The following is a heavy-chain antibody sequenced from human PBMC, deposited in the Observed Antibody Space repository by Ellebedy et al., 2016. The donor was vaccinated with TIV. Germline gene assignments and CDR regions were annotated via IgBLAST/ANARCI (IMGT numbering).Heavy chain of an antibody. Sequence: AASVKVSCKATGYTFSNYDVTWVRRAPGQGLEWMGLISAYKGDTKYSQKAQGRVVLTIDTSTNTAYMELRSLRSDDTAVYYCGRGGYIPSRGFDNWGQGTLVNVSS. CDR2: ISAYKGDT. V-gene: IGHV1-18*04. J-gene: IGHJ4*02. CDR3: GRGGYIPSRGFDN. CDR1: GYTFSNYD. D-gene: IGHD6-25*01.